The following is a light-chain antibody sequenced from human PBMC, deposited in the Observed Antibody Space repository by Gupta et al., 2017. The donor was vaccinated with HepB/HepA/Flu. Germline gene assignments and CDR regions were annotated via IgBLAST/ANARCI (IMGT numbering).Light chain of an antibody. J-gene: IGKJ4*01. CDR2: AAS. V-gene: IGKV1-12*01. Sequence: IQMTQSPSSVTASAGDRVTITCRASQGIDSWLTWYQQKPGKVPKLLIYAASTLQSGVPSRFSGSGSGTDFTLTITSLQPEDFATYYCQQANTFPITFGRGTKVEIK. CDR3: QQANTFPIT. CDR1: QGIDSW.